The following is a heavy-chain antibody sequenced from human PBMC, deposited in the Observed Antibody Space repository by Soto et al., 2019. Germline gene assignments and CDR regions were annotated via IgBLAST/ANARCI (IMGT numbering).Heavy chain of an antibody. D-gene: IGHD6-13*01. J-gene: IGHJ5*02. CDR3: ARVTQQLATNWFDP. CDR1: GFTFSSYE. CDR2: ISSSGSTI. Sequence: QSVGSLRLSCAASGFTFSSYEMNWVRQAPGEGLEWVSYISSSGSTIYYADSVKGRFTISRDNAKNSLYLQMNSLRAEDTAVYYCARVTQQLATNWFDPWGQGTLVTVSS. V-gene: IGHV3-48*03.